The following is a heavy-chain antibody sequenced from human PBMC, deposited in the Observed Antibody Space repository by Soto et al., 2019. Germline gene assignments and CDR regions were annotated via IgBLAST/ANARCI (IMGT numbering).Heavy chain of an antibody. CDR3: VRRHVSATGIDWFDP. CDR2: INPNGGGT. V-gene: IGHV1-46*01. D-gene: IGHD6-13*01. Sequence: ASVKVSCKASGYTFTNYYIHWVRQAPRQGLEWMGLINPNGGGTIYARTFQGRLTLTSDTSTSTVDLELSSLRSEDTAVYYCVRRHVSATGIDWFDPWGQGTLVTVSS. J-gene: IGHJ5*02. CDR1: GYTFTNYY.